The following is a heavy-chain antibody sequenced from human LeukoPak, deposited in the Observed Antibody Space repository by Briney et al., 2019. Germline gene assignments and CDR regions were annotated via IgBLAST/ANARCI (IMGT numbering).Heavy chain of an antibody. V-gene: IGHV3-48*03. D-gene: IGHD7-27*01. J-gene: IGHJ4*02. CDR1: GFTFSSYE. CDR3: ARGIWAYYFDY. CDR2: IRSSGSTI. Sequence: HSGGSLRLSCAASGFTFSSYEMNWVRQAPGKGLEWVSYIRSSGSTIYYADSVKGRFTISRDNAKNSLYLQMNSLRAEDTAVYYCARGIWAYYFDYWGQGTLVTVSS.